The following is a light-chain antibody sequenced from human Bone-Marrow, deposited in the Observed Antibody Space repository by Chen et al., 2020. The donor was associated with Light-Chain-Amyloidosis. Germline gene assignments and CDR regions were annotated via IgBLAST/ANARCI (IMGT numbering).Light chain of an antibody. CDR2: ADS. Sequence: SYVLTQPSSVSVAPGQTATIACGGNNIGSTSVHWYQQTPGQAPLLVVYADSDRPSGIPERLSGSKSGNTATLTIRRVEAGDEADYYWQVWDRSRDRPVFGGGTKLTVL. CDR3: QVWDRSRDRPV. J-gene: IGLJ3*02. CDR1: NIGSTS. V-gene: IGLV3-21*02.